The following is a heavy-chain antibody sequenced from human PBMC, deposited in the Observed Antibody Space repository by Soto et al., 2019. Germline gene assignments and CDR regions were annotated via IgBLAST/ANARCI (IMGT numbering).Heavy chain of an antibody. D-gene: IGHD3-22*01. Sequence: PSETLSLTCAVYGGSFSGYYWSWIRQPPGKGLEWIGEINHSGSTYYNPSLKCRVTISVDTSKNQFSLKLSSVTAADTAVYYCASTEYYYDSSGYSSYFDYWGQGTLVTVSS. CDR1: GGSFSGYY. CDR3: ASTEYYYDSSGYSSYFDY. J-gene: IGHJ4*02. CDR2: INHSGST. V-gene: IGHV4-34*01.